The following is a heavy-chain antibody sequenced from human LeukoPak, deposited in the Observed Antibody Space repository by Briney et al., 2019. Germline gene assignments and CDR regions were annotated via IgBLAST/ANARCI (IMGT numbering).Heavy chain of an antibody. CDR1: AHTFNAYF. CDR3: ARDGTKTRTTNSPGSSGWYGGPRYYYYYYMDV. Sequence: ASVKVSCKASAHTFNAYFIHWVRQAPGQGLEWMGWINPQSGDTNYAEKFQGRVSMTSDTSSSTAYMELTRLTSDDTAVYFCARDGTKTRTTNSPGSSGWYGGPRYYYYYYMDVWGKGTTVPVSS. V-gene: IGHV1-2*02. D-gene: IGHD6-19*01. CDR2: INPQSGDT. J-gene: IGHJ6*03.